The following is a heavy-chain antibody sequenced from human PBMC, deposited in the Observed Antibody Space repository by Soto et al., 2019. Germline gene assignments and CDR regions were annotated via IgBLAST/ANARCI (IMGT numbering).Heavy chain of an antibody. CDR1: GFTFSYYW. J-gene: IGHJ3*02. Sequence: DVQVMESGGGLVQPGESLRLSCAASGFTFSYYWMTWVRQAPGKGLEWVANIRGDGGVEHYLGSVKGRFSVSRDNAKDSFYLHMNSMRIEYTAVYYGAVDATNRCSNFYYDVFKILGQPTMVTVTP. V-gene: IGHV3-7*05. CDR3: AVDATNRCSNFYYDVFKI. D-gene: IGHD2-2*01. CDR2: IRGDGGVE.